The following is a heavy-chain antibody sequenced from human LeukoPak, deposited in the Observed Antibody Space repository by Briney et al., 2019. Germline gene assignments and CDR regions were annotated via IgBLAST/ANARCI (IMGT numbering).Heavy chain of an antibody. V-gene: IGHV4-39*01. CDR3: ARHRGDSGSYFASYYFDY. D-gene: IGHD1-26*01. CDR1: GGSISSSSCY. CDR2: IYYSGST. Sequence: PSETLSLTCTVSGGSISSSSCYWGWIRQTPGKGLEWIGTIYYSGSTDYNPSLKSRVTISVDTSKNQFSLKLSSVTAADTAVYYCARHRGDSGSYFASYYFDYWGQGTLVTVSS. J-gene: IGHJ4*02.